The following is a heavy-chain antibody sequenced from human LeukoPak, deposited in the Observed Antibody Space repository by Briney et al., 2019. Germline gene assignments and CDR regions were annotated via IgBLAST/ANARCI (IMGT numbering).Heavy chain of an antibody. CDR2: IKQDGSEK. Sequence: PGGSLRLSCAAPGFIFSSYWMSWVRQAPGKGLEWVANIKQDGSEKYYVDSVKGRFTISRDNAKNSLYLQMNSLRAEDTAVYYCARDRLRGLDYWGQGTLVTVSS. CDR1: GFIFSSYW. D-gene: IGHD3-16*01. V-gene: IGHV3-7*01. J-gene: IGHJ4*02. CDR3: ARDRLRGLDY.